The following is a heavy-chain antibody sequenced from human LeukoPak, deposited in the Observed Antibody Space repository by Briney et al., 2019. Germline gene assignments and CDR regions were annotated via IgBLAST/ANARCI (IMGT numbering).Heavy chain of an antibody. Sequence: PSETLSLTCTVSGGSISSYYWSWIRQPPGKGLEWIGYIYYSGSTNYNPSLKSRVTISVDTSKNQFSLKLSSVTAADTAVYYCARDKDDSSGYSYDYWGQGTLVTVSS. CDR2: IYYSGST. CDR1: GGSISSYY. D-gene: IGHD3-22*01. V-gene: IGHV4-59*01. CDR3: ARDKDDSSGYSYDY. J-gene: IGHJ4*02.